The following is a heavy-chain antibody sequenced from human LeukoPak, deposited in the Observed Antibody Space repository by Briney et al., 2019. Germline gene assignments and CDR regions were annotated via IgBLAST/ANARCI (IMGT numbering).Heavy chain of an antibody. V-gene: IGHV1-8*03. CDR2: MNPSSGST. CDR3: ARGRSAMRMDV. CDR1: GYTFSNYD. J-gene: IGHJ6*04. D-gene: IGHD2-2*01. Sequence: ASVKVSCKASGYTFSNYDINWVRQAIGQGLEWMGWMNPSSGSTAYAQKFQGRVTITRNTSISTAYMELSTLRFEDTAVYYCARGRSAMRMDVWGKGTTVTVSS.